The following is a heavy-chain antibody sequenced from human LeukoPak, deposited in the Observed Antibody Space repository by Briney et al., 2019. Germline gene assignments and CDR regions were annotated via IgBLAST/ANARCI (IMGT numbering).Heavy chain of an antibody. CDR3: AKDLYCSGGSCYSLGFDY. D-gene: IGHD2-15*01. J-gene: IGHJ4*02. CDR1: GFTFSSYG. CDR2: IWYDGSNK. Sequence: GGSLRLSCAASGFTFSSYGMHWVRQAPGKGLEWVAVIWYDGSNKYYADSVKGRFTISRDNSKNTLYLQMNSLRAEDTAVYYCAKDLYCSGGSCYSLGFDYWGQGTLVTVSS. V-gene: IGHV3-30*02.